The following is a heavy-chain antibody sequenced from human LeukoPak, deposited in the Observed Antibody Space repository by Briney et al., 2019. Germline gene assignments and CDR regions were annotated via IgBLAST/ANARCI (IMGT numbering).Heavy chain of an antibody. CDR1: GFTFSSYV. Sequence: GSLRLSCAASGFTFSSYVMNWVRQTPGKGLEWVSTINGGGGGTSYADSVKGRFTISRDNSKNTLYLQMNSLRAEDTAIYYCAKGGHLGFCSSTSCENYYYYYGMDVWGKGTRSPSPQ. V-gene: IGHV3-23*01. D-gene: IGHD2-2*01. CDR2: INGGGGGT. J-gene: IGHJ6*04. CDR3: AKGGHLGFCSSTSCENYYYYYGMDV.